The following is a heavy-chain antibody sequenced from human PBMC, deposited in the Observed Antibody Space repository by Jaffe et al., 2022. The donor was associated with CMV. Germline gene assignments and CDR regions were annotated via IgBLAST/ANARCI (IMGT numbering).Heavy chain of an antibody. V-gene: IGHV3-15*01. J-gene: IGHJ4*02. CDR1: GLNFMSAW. Sequence: EVQLVESGGGLVEPGGSLRLSCSVSGLNFMSAWMIWVRQAPGKGLEWVGRIKSKTSGETSDLAAPVRGRFTISRDDSTATLYLQMNSLKTEDTGVYYCSTDREAGDYGFDYWGQGTLVTVPS. CDR2: IKSKTSGETS. D-gene: IGHD4-17*01. CDR3: STDREAGDYGFDY.